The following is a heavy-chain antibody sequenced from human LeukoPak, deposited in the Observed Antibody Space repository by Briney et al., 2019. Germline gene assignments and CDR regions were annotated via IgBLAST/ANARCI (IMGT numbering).Heavy chain of an antibody. CDR1: GFTFSGFG. CDR3: AGARGIAAVGY. V-gene: IGHV3-66*01. D-gene: IGHD6-13*01. Sequence: GGSLRLSCSASGFTFSGFGMHWVRQAPGKGLEWVSVIYSGGSTYYADSVKGRFTISRDNSKNTLYLQMNSLRAEDTAVYYCAGARGIAAVGYWGQGTLVTVSS. CDR2: IYSGGST. J-gene: IGHJ4*02.